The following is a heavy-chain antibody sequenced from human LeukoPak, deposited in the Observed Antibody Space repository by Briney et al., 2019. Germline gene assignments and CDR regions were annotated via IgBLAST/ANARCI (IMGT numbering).Heavy chain of an antibody. D-gene: IGHD3-22*01. CDR2: ISSSGSTI. Sequence: GGSLRLSCEASGFTFSDYYMSWIRQAPGKGLEWVSYISSSGSTIYYADSVKGRFTISRDNAKNSLYLQMNSLRAEDTAVYYCARDDLDSGTRITMIVKDYWGQGTLVTVSS. CDR1: GFTFSDYY. J-gene: IGHJ4*02. CDR3: ARDDLDSGTRITMIVKDY. V-gene: IGHV3-11*04.